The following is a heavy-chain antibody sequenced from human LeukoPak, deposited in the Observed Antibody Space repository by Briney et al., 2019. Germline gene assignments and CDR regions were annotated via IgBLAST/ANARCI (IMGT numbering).Heavy chain of an antibody. CDR3: ARGTATAGLDY. Sequence: PGGSLRLSCAASGFTFSMYWMNWVRQAPGKGLVWVSRINNNESITSYADSVKGRFAISRDNAKNTLYLQMNSLRAEDTAVYYCARGTATAGLDYWGQGTLITVSS. CDR2: INNNESIT. V-gene: IGHV3-74*01. J-gene: IGHJ4*02. D-gene: IGHD6-13*01. CDR1: GFTFSMYW.